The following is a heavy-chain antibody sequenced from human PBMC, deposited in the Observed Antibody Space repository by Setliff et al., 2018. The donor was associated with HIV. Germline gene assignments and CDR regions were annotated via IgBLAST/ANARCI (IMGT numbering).Heavy chain of an antibody. CDR1: GGSISTVTYY. CDR3: ARVRGYSSSSRDFYYHNMEV. D-gene: IGHD6-6*01. V-gene: IGHV4-39*02. CDR2: VHYSGNT. J-gene: IGHJ6*03. Sequence: SETLSLTCTLFGGSISTVTYYWAWIRQPPGKGLEWIGNVHYSGNTYYTSSLQSRVIISADTSKSQFYLRLSFVTAADTGVYYCARVRGYSSSSRDFYYHNMEVWGKGTTVTVSS.